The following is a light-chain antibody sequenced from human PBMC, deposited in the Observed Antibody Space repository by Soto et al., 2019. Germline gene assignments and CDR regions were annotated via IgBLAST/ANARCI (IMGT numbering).Light chain of an antibody. CDR3: SSYSAANTLV. Sequence: QSVLTQPASVSGSPGQSITISCTGTSSDVADYPYVSWYQQHPGKVPKLIIYEVTNRPSGVTSRFSVSKSENTASLTISGLQAEDEADYYCSSYSAANTLVFGSGTKVTVL. J-gene: IGLJ1*01. V-gene: IGLV2-14*01. CDR1: SSDVADYPY. CDR2: EVT.